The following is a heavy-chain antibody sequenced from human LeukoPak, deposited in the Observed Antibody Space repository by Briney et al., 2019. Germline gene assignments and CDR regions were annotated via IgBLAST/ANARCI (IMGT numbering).Heavy chain of an antibody. CDR3: VSSSWAFDF. V-gene: IGHV4-39*01. D-gene: IGHD6-13*01. J-gene: IGHJ4*02. CDR2: IYNSGRA. Sequence: PSETLSLTCVVSSGSISSYPYYWGWVRQPPGKGLEWIGSIYNSGRAYYNPSLKSRVTISVDTSKNQFSLRVTSVTAADTAVYYCVSSSWAFDFWGQGTLVSVSS. CDR1: SGSISSYPYY.